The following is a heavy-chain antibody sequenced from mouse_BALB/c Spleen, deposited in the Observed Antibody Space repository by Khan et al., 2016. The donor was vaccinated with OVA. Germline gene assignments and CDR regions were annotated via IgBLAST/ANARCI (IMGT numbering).Heavy chain of an antibody. CDR3: ARSPYGNFAY. CDR1: GFTFSTYA. V-gene: IGHV5-9-3*01. CDR2: ISSDGDYT. D-gene: IGHD2-1*01. J-gene: IGHJ3*01. Sequence: EVQRVESGGGLVKPGGSLKLSCAASGFTFSTYAMSWVRQTPEKRLEWVATISSDGDYTYFPDNVKGRFTFSRESAKNTLCLQMSSLRSENTAMYYGARSPYGNFAYWGQGTLVTVAA.